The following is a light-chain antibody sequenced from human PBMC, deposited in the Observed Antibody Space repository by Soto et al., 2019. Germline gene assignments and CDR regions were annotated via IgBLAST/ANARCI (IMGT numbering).Light chain of an antibody. J-gene: IGLJ1*01. CDR3: CSYAGGYTYV. V-gene: IGLV2-11*01. CDR2: GVV. Sequence: QSALTQPRSVSGSPGQSVTISCTGTGNDVGAYNYVSWYQQHPGRPPKLLIYGVVRWPSGVPDRFSGSKSGNTASLTISGLQAEDEADYFCCSYAGGYTYVFGTGTKATVL. CDR1: GNDVGAYNY.